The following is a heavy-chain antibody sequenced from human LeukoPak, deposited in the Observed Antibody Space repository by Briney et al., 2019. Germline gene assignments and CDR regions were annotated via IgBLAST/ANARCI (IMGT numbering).Heavy chain of an antibody. CDR1: GYSITSGYF. V-gene: IGHV4-38-2*01. D-gene: IGHD4-17*01. CDR3: ARPPDSSDYGAAFDF. J-gene: IGHJ4*02. Sequence: SETLSLTCGVSGYSITSGYFWGWIRQPPGKGLEWIGSTYHSGTTYYNPSLRSRVTISVDTSKNQFSLKLSSVTAADTAVYYCARPPDSSDYGAAFDFWGQGTLVTVSS. CDR2: TYHSGTT.